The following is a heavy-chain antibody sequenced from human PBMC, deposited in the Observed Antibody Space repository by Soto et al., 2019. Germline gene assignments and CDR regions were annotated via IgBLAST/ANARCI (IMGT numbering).Heavy chain of an antibody. CDR3: ASDGKWLAADGFDI. CDR2: IYYSGST. D-gene: IGHD6-19*01. Sequence: QVQLQESGPGLVKPSQTLSLTCTVSGGSISSGGHYWSWIRQHPGKGLEWIGYIYYSGSTYYSPSLKSRVTMSTDMSKNQFSLKLSSVTAADTAVYYCASDGKWLAADGFDIWGQGTMVTVSS. CDR1: GGSISSGGHY. J-gene: IGHJ3*02. V-gene: IGHV4-31*03.